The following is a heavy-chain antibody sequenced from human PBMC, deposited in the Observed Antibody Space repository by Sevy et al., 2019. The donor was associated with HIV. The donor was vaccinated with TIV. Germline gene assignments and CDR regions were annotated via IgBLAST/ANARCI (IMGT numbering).Heavy chain of an antibody. D-gene: IGHD3-3*01. CDR1: GGSISSSNW. V-gene: IGHV4-4*02. CDR2: IYHSGST. Sequence: SETLSLTCAVSGGSISSSNWWSWVRQPPGKGLEWIGEIYHSGSTNYNPSLKSRVTISVDKSKNQFSLKLSSVTAADTAVYYWARATYYDFWSGFLLYYYGMDVWGQGTTVTVSS. CDR3: ARATYYDFWSGFLLYYYGMDV. J-gene: IGHJ6*02.